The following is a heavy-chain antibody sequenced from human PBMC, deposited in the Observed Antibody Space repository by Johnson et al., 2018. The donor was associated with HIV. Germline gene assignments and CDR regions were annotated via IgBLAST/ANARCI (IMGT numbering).Heavy chain of an antibody. D-gene: IGHD3-10*01. CDR1: GFTFSSYA. CDR3: ARDSGVPGNDAFDI. V-gene: IGHV3-30-3*01. CDR2: ISYDGSNK. J-gene: IGHJ3*02. Sequence: VQLVESGGGLVQPGRSLRLSCAASGFTFSSYAMHWVRQAPGKGLEWVAVISYDGSNKYYADSVKGRFTISRDNSKNTLYLQMNSLRAEDTAVYYCARDSGVPGNDAFDIWGQGTMVTVSS.